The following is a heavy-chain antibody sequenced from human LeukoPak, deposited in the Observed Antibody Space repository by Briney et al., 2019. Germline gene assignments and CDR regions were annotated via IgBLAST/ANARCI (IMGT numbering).Heavy chain of an antibody. J-gene: IGHJ3*02. CDR1: GGSISSYY. V-gene: IGHV4-59*12. D-gene: IGHD3-22*01. CDR2: IYYSGST. Sequence: SETLSLTCTVSGGSISSYYWSWIRQPPGKGLEWIGYIYYSGSTNYNPSLKSRVTISVDTSKNQFSLKLSSVTAADTAVYYCARMRYYDSRAFDIWGQGTMVTVSS. CDR3: ARMRYYDSRAFDI.